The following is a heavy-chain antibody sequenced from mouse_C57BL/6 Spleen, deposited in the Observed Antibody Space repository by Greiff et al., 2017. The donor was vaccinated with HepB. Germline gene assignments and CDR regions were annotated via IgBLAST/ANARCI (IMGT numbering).Heavy chain of an antibody. CDR3: ALTTVVAYYFDY. D-gene: IGHD1-1*01. CDR1: GFNIKDYY. V-gene: IGHV14-1*01. CDR2: IDPEGGDT. J-gene: IGHJ2*01. Sequence: VQLQQSGAELVRPGASVKLSCTASGFNIKDYYMHWVKQRPEQGLEWIGRIDPEGGDTEYAPKFQGKATMTADTSSNTAYLQLSSLTSEDTAVYYCALTTVVAYYFDYWGQGTTLTVSS.